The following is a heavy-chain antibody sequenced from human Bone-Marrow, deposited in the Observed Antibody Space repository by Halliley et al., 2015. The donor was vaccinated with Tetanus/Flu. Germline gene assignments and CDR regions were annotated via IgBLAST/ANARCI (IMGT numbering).Heavy chain of an antibody. V-gene: IGHV3-13*01. CDR3: ARDRSNWYFAFYI. CDR2: IGTAGDT. D-gene: IGHD1-7*01. Sequence: LGWVSGIGTAGDTYYAGSVKGRFIMSREKGKNSLYLQMSGLRAEDTAVYYCARDRSNWYFAFYIWGQGTMVTVSS. J-gene: IGHJ3*02.